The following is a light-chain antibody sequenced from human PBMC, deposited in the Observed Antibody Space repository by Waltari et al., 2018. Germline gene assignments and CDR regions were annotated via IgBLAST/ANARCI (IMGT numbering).Light chain of an antibody. Sequence: EIVLTQSPATLSLSPGERATLSCRASQSVSSYLDWYQQKPGQAPRLLIYDASNRATGIPARFSGSGSGTDFTLTISSLEPEDSAVYYCQQRSNWPITFGQGTRLEI. CDR3: QQRSNWPIT. CDR2: DAS. J-gene: IGKJ5*01. CDR1: QSVSSY. V-gene: IGKV3-11*01.